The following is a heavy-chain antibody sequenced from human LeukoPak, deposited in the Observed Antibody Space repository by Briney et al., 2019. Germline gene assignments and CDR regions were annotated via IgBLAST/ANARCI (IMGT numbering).Heavy chain of an antibody. D-gene: IGHD5-24*01. Sequence: PSQTLSLTCTVSGGSISSGGYYWSWIRQHPGKGLEWIGYIYYSGSTYYNPSLKSRVTISVDTSKNQFSLKLSSVTAADTAVYYCARGGPVEMATILGLDYWGQGTLVTVSS. CDR3: ARGGPVEMATILGLDY. J-gene: IGHJ4*02. CDR2: IYYSGST. V-gene: IGHV4-31*03. CDR1: GGSISSGGYY.